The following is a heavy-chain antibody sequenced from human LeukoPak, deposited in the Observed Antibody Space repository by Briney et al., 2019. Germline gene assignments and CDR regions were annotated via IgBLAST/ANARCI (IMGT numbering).Heavy chain of an antibody. CDR1: GGSVSSGGYS. Sequence: PSETLSLTCAVSGGSVSSGGYSWSWIRQPPGKGLEWIGYIYHSGSTYYNPSLKSRVTISVDTSKNQFSLKLSSVTAADTAVYYCARLDGEDSSSDYWGQGTLVTVSS. CDR2: IYHSGST. J-gene: IGHJ4*02. D-gene: IGHD6-6*01. CDR3: ARLDGEDSSSDY. V-gene: IGHV4-30-2*03.